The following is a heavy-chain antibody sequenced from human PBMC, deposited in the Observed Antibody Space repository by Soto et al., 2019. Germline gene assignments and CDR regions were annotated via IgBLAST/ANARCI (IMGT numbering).Heavy chain of an antibody. D-gene: IGHD5-18*01. CDR3: ATESVDTAMEHRIGMEV. V-gene: IGHV3-48*02. CDR2: ISSSSSTI. CDR1: GFTFSSYN. J-gene: IGHJ6*02. Sequence: EVQLVESGGGLVQPGGSLRLSCAASGFTFSSYNMNWVRQAPGKGLEWVSYISSSSSTIYYADSVKGRFTISRDNAKNSLYLQMNSLRDEDTAVYYCATESVDTAMEHRIGMEVWGHGTKVTVSS.